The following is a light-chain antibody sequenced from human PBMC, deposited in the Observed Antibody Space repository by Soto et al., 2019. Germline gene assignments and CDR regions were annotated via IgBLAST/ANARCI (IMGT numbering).Light chain of an antibody. CDR2: SAS. CDR3: QQWGKSPWT. J-gene: IGKJ1*01. V-gene: IGKV3-20*01. CDR1: QSVSNNY. Sequence: EIVFTQSPCTLSLSPGCRCTLSCTASQSVSNNYLAWYQQKPGQAPRLLIYSASTRATGIPARFSGSGSGTDFTLTISRLETEDFAVYYCQQWGKSPWTFGQGTKVDIK.